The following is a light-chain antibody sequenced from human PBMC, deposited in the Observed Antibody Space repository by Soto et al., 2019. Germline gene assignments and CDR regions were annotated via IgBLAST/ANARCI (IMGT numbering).Light chain of an antibody. Sequence: SLSQSPLTVVEGDSIPLXCRASQSISSYLNWYQQKPGKAPKLLIYAASSLQSGVPSRFSGSRSGTDITLTISSLQPEEFATYYCRQSSSAPITFGQGTRLEIK. CDR3: RQSSSAPIT. J-gene: IGKJ5*01. V-gene: IGKV1-39*01. CDR1: QSISSY. CDR2: AAS.